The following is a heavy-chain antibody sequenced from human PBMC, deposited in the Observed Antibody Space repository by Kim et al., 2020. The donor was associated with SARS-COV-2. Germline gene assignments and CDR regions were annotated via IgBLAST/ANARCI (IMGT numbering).Heavy chain of an antibody. CDR2: INSVSGNT. CDR3: ARDHRSWSTITCYGEAIDY. J-gene: IGHJ4*01. V-gene: IGHV1-3*01. CDR1: GYTFTNYA. D-gene: IGHD2-2*01. Sequence: ASVKVSCKASGYTFTNYAIHWMRQAPGQRLEWMGWINSVSGNTKYSLMFQGRVTITRDTSATTAYMELSNLSSEDTAVYYCARDHRSWSTITCYGEAIDY.